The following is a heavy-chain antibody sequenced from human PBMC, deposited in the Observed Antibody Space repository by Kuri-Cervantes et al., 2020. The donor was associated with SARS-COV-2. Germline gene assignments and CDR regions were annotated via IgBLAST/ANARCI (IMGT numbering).Heavy chain of an antibody. J-gene: IGHJ6*02. CDR2: IWSDGTNK. D-gene: IGHD3-9*01. Sequence: GESLKISCAASEFTFSSYGMHWVRQAPGKGLEWVAVIWSDGTNKYYADSAKGRFTISRDNSKNTLYLQMNSLRAEDTAAYFCARALYGGRLDYSPTSGYYYEGMDVWGQGTMVTVSS. V-gene: IGHV3-33*01. CDR3: ARALYGGRLDYSPTSGYYYEGMDV. CDR1: EFTFSSYG.